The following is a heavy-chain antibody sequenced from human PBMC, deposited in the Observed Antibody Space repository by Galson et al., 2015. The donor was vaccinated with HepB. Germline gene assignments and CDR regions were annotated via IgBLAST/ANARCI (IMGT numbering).Heavy chain of an antibody. CDR3: ARAVCDRCPMQALENYFDY. D-gene: IGHD3-16*02. J-gene: IGHJ4*02. V-gene: IGHV3-7*03. Sequence: SLRLSCAASGFTFSSYWMSWVRQAPGKGLEWVANIKQDGSEKYYVDSVKGRFTISRDNAKNSLYLQMNSLRAEDTAVYYCARAVCDRCPMQALENYFDYWGQGTLVTVSS. CDR1: GFTFSSYW. CDR2: IKQDGSEK.